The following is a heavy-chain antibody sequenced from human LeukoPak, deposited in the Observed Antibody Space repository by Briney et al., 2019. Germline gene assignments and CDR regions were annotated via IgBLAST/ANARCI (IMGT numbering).Heavy chain of an antibody. D-gene: IGHD4-11*01. CDR3: ARGGYVTTADYYYTDV. V-gene: IGHV4-34*01. CDR1: GGSFSGYY. Sequence: PSETLSLTCAVYGGSFSGYYWSWIRQPPGKGLEWIGEINHSGSTNYNPSLKSRVTISVDTSKNQFSLKLSSVTAADTAVYYCARGGYVTTADYYYTDVWGKGTTVTVSS. CDR2: INHSGST. J-gene: IGHJ6*03.